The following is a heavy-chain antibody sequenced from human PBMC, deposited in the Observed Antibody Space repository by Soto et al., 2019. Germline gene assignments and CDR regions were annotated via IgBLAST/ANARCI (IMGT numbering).Heavy chain of an antibody. D-gene: IGHD6-13*01. CDR1: GGSISSSSYY. CDR3: ARQEGGIAAAGTFCFDY. CDR2: IYYSGST. V-gene: IGHV4-39*01. J-gene: IGHJ4*02. Sequence: SETLSLTCTVSGGSISSSSYYWGWIRQPPGKGLEWIGSIYYSGSTYYNPSLKSRVTISVDTSKNQFSLKLSSVTAADTAVYYCARQEGGIAAAGTFCFDYWGQGTLVTVSS.